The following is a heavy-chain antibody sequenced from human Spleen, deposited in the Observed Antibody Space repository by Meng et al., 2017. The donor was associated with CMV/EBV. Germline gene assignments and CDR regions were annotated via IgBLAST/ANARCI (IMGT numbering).Heavy chain of an antibody. J-gene: IGHJ5*02. Sequence: SCAASGFTVSGNYMSWVRQAPGKGLEWVSVIYSGGSTYYADSVKGRFTISRDNSKNTLYLQMNSLRAEDTAVYYCARSGSGWPTWFDPWGQGTLVTVSS. V-gene: IGHV3-53*01. CDR3: ARSGSGWPTWFDP. CDR2: IYSGGST. D-gene: IGHD6-19*01. CDR1: GFTVSGNY.